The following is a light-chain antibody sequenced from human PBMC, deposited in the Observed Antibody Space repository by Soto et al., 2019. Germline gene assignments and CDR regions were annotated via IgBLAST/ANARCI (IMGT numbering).Light chain of an antibody. CDR3: AARDDSLSGHWV. CDR1: RSNIGSNT. V-gene: IGLV1-47*02. Sequence: QSALTQPPSASGAPGQRVTISCSGSRSNIGSNTVHWYQQFPGTAPKLLVYRTDHRPSGVPDRFAGSKSGTSASLAISGLRSEDEADYYCAARDDSLSGHWVFGGGTKLTVL. CDR2: RTD. J-gene: IGLJ3*02.